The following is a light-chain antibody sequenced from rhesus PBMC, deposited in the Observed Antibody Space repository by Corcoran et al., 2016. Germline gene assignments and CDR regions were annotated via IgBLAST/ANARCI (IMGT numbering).Light chain of an antibody. CDR3: LQHSNWPFT. V-gene: IGKV3-24*01. Sequence: EIVMTQSPATLSLSPGERATLSCRASQSVSSSLAWYPQKPGQPPRLLIYGASSRATGIPDRVSGSASGTDFTLTISSLEPEDVAVYYCLQHSNWPFTFGPGTKLDIK. CDR1: QSVSSS. J-gene: IGKJ3*01. CDR2: GAS.